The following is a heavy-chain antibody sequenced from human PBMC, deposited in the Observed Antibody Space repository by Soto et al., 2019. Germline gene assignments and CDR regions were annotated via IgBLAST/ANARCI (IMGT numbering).Heavy chain of an antibody. J-gene: IGHJ4*02. D-gene: IGHD3-10*01. CDR1: GFSLNTDGEG. CDR3: AHARNLITDDAQVGDFDY. CDR2: IYCDEDE. Sequence: QITLKESGPTQVKPTQTLTLTCSFSGFSLNTDGEGVGWVRQPPGEALEWLAFIYCDEDERYCPSLKTRLTIAKGPSKNQLVLIMTNMDPVDTATYYCAHARNLITDDAQVGDFDYWGQGTLVTVSS. V-gene: IGHV2-5*02.